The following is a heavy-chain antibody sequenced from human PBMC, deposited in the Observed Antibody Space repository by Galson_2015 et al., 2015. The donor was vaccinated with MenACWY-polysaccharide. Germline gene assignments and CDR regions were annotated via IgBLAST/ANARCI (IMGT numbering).Heavy chain of an antibody. Sequence: SLRLSCAASGFTFSSYSMNWVRQAPGKGLEWVSSISSSSSYIYYADSVKGLFTISRDNAKNSLYLQMNSLRAEDTAVYYCATNTNPSDYWGQGTLVTVSS. V-gene: IGHV3-21*01. CDR1: GFTFSSYS. CDR3: ATNTNPSDY. CDR2: ISSSSSYI. J-gene: IGHJ4*02. D-gene: IGHD3-3*01.